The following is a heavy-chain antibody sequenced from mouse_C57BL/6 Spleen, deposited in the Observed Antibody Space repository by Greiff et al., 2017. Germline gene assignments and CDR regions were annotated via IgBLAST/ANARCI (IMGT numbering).Heavy chain of an antibody. D-gene: IGHD2-4*01. CDR2: IYPGDGDT. CDR1: GYAFSSYW. V-gene: IGHV1-80*01. CDR3: ARWGLRQGYYFDY. J-gene: IGHJ2*01. Sequence: QVQLQQSGAELVKPGASVKISCKASGYAFSSYWMNWVKQRPGKGLEGIGQIYPGDGDTNYNGKFKGKATLTADKSSSTAYMQLSSLTSEDSAVYFCARWGLRQGYYFDYWGQGTTLTVSS.